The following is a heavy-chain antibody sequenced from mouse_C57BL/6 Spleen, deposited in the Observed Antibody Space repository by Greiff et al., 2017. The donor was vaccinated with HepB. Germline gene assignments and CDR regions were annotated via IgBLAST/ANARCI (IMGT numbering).Heavy chain of an antibody. CDR3: ASTGTKAMDY. CDR1: GFSLTSYG. D-gene: IGHD4-1*02. J-gene: IGHJ4*01. CDR2: IWSGGST. Sequence: VKLVESGPGLVQPSQSLSITCTVSGFSLTSYGVHWVRQSPGKGLEWLGVIWSGGSTDYNAAFISRLSISKDNSKSQVFFKMNSLQADDTAIYYCASTGTKAMDYWGQGTSVTVSS. V-gene: IGHV2-2*01.